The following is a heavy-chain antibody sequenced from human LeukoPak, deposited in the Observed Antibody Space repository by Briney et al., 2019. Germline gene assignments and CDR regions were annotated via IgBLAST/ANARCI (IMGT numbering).Heavy chain of an antibody. CDR1: GGSISSYY. CDR3: ARVDQSGYDTRGWFDP. V-gene: IGHV4-59*01. CDR2: IYYTGST. D-gene: IGHD5-12*01. J-gene: IGHJ5*02. Sequence: SETLSLTCTISGGSISSYYWSWIRQPPGRGREWIGYIYYTGSTNYNPSLKSRVTISLDTSKNQFSLKLSSVTAADTAVYYCARVDQSGYDTRGWFDPWGQGTLVTVSS.